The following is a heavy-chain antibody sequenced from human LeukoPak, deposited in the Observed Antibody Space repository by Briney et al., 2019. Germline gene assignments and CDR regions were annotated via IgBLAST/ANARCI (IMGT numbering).Heavy chain of an antibody. V-gene: IGHV3-7*01. CDR3: ARDVSSGGAFDI. D-gene: IGHD3-10*01. CDR1: GFTFSSYR. Sequence: PGGSLRLSCAASGFTFSSYRLSWVRQAPGKGLEWVANIKQDGSEIYYVDSVKGRFTISRDNAKNSLYLQMNSLRAEDTAVYHCARDVSSGGAFDIWGQGTMVTVSS. J-gene: IGHJ3*02. CDR2: IKQDGSEI.